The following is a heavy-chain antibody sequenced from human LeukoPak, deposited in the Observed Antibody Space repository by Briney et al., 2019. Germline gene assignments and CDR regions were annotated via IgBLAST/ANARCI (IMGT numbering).Heavy chain of an antibody. CDR1: GGSFSGYY. CDR3: ATYDSGWYLTY. J-gene: IGHJ4*02. Sequence: LSLTCAVYGGSFSGYYWSWIRQPPGKGLEWVSFIDRDSSITYYADSVRGRFIISRDNARNSLFLQMNSLRAEDTAVYFCATYDSGWYLTYWGQGTLVTVSS. D-gene: IGHD6-19*01. V-gene: IGHV3-11*06. CDR2: IDRDSSIT.